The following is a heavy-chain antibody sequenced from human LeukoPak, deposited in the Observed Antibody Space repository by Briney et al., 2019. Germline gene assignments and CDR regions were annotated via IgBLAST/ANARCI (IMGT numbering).Heavy chain of an antibody. CDR2: IIPIFGTA. CDR1: GGTFSSYA. CDR3: ARGLITSSSWYHVNWFDP. D-gene: IGHD6-13*01. J-gene: IGHJ5*02. V-gene: IGHV1-69*13. Sequence: EASVNVSCKASGGTFSSYAISWVRQAPGQGLEWMGGIIPIFGTANYAQKFQGRVTITADESTSTAYMELSSLRSEDTAVYYCARGLITSSSWYHVNWFDPWGQGTLVTVSS.